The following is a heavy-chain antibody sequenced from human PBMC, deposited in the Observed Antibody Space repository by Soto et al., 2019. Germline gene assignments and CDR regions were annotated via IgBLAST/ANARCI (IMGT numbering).Heavy chain of an antibody. CDR1: GFTFSSYA. CDR2: ISGSGGST. Sequence: EVQLLESGGGLVQPGGSLRLSCAASGFTFSSYAMSWVRQAPGKGLEWVSAISGSGGSTYYADSVKGRFTISRDNSKNTLYLQLNSLRAEDTAVYYWAKGGEPDYGGTGWVDSWGQGTLVTVSS. CDR3: AKGGEPDYGGTGWVDS. V-gene: IGHV3-23*01. J-gene: IGHJ4*02. D-gene: IGHD4-17*01.